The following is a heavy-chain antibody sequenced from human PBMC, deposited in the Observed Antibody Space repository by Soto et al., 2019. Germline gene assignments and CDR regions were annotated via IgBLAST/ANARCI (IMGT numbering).Heavy chain of an antibody. D-gene: IGHD5-18*01. J-gene: IGHJ6*03. V-gene: IGHV3-53*04. CDR1: GFTVSSNY. CDR3: ARVVDTAMDVYYYYCMDV. CDR2: IYSGGST. Sequence: EVQLVESGGGLVQPGGSLRLSCAASGFTVSSNYMSWVRQAPGKGLEWVSVIYSGGSTYYADSVKGRFTISRHNSKNTLDLQMQSLRAEATAVYYCARVVDTAMDVYYYYCMDVWGKGTTVTVSS.